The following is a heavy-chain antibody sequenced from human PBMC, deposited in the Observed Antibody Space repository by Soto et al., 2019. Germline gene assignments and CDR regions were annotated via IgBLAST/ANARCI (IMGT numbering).Heavy chain of an antibody. V-gene: IGHV1-69*10. CDR3: ARVLQDTAMAVYYYYGMDV. D-gene: IGHD5-18*01. J-gene: IGHJ6*02. Sequence: SVKVSCKASGGTFSSYAISWVRQAPGQGLEWMGGIIPILGTANYAQKFQGRVTITADKSTSTAYMELSGLRSEDTAVYYCARVLQDTAMAVYYYYGMDVWGQGTTVTVSS. CDR2: IIPILGTA. CDR1: GGTFSSYA.